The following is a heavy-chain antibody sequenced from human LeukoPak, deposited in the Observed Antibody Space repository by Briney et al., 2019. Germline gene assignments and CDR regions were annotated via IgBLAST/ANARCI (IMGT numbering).Heavy chain of an antibody. CDR1: GFTFRSYG. J-gene: IGHJ4*02. Sequence: PGGSLRLSCAASGFTFRSYGMHWVRQAPGKGLEWVTFIRYDGSNKYYADSVKGRFTISRDNSKNTLYLQMNSLRAEDTAVYYCAKDTGKYSSGWTDYWGQGTLVTVSS. CDR2: IRYDGSNK. CDR3: AKDTGKYSSGWTDY. V-gene: IGHV3-30*02. D-gene: IGHD6-19*01.